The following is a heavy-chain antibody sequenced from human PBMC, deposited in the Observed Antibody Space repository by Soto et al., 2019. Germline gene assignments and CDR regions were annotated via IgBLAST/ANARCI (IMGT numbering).Heavy chain of an antibody. CDR2: IKKDGSEK. J-gene: IGHJ4*02. CDR3: VTGYHSDY. V-gene: IGHV3-7*03. CDR1: GISTSSYW. Sequence: RLSCAASGISTSSYWMGWVRQAPGRGLEGVASIKKDGSEKYYMDSLKGRFTISRDNALNSLYLQMNSLRAEDTAVYFCVTGYHSDYWGPGTLGTVSS. D-gene: IGHD5-18*01.